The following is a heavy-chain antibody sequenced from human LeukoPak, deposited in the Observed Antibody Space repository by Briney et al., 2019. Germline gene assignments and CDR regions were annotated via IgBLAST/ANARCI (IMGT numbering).Heavy chain of an antibody. CDR1: GYXFTSYG. D-gene: IGHD2-15*01. V-gene: IGHV1-18*01. J-gene: IGHJ6*02. Sequence: ASVKVSCKASGYXFTSYGISWVRQAPGQGLEWMGGISAYNGNTNYAQKLQGRVTMTTDTSTSTAYMELRSLRSDDTAVYYCATLGCCSGGSCYPYYYYYGMDVWGQGTTVTVSS. CDR2: ISAYNGNT. CDR3: ATLGCCSGGSCYPYYYYYGMDV.